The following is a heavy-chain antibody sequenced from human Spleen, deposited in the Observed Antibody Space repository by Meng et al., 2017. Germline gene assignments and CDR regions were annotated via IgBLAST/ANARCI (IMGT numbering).Heavy chain of an antibody. Sequence: SETLSLTCTVSGGSISSGNYYWNWIRQPAGKGLEWIGRIYTSGSTHYNPSLESRVTISVDTSKNQFSLKLTSVTAADTAVYYCARLGGAGDGFNMGAFEYWGQGTLVTVSS. V-gene: IGHV4-61*02. J-gene: IGHJ4*02. CDR3: ARLGGAGDGFNMGAFEY. CDR1: GGSISSGNYY. D-gene: IGHD5-24*01. CDR2: IYTSGST.